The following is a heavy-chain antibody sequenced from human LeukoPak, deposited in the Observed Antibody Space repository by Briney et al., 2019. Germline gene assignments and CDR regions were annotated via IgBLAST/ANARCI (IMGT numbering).Heavy chain of an antibody. D-gene: IGHD3-10*01. Sequence: GVSLRLSCAASGFTFSSYSMNWVRQAPGKGLEWVSYISSSSSTIYYADSVKGLFSISRDNAKNSLYLQMNSLRAEDTAVYYCAKGPKSLWFGDLLPYCYGMDVWGQGTTVTVS. V-gene: IGHV3-48*01. CDR2: ISSSSSTI. CDR3: AKGPKSLWFGDLLPYCYGMDV. CDR1: GFTFSSYS. J-gene: IGHJ6*02.